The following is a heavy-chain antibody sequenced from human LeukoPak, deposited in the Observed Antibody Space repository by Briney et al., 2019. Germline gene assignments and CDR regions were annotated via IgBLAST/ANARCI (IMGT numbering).Heavy chain of an antibody. Sequence: SETLSLTCTVSGDSISSGSYYWSWIRQPAGKGLEWIGRIYTSGSTNYNPSLKSRVTISVDTSKNQFSLKLSSVTAADTAVYYCARDLGRKWDYWGQGTLVTVSS. V-gene: IGHV4-61*02. CDR2: IYTSGST. J-gene: IGHJ4*02. D-gene: IGHD2-8*01. CDR3: ARDLGRKWDY. CDR1: GDSISSGSYY.